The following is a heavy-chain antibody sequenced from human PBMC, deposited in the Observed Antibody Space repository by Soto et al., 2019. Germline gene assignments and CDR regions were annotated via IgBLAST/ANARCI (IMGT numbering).Heavy chain of an antibody. CDR1: GFTFSSYG. CDR3: ARDLEAAAVSAFDI. CDR2: IWYDGSNK. J-gene: IGHJ3*02. Sequence: QVQLVESGGGVVQPGRSLRLSCAASGFTFSSYGMHWVRQAPGKGLEWVAVIWYDGSNKYYADSVKGRFTISRDNSKNTLYLQMNSLRAEDTAVYYCARDLEAAAVSAFDIWGQGTMVTVSS. V-gene: IGHV3-33*01. D-gene: IGHD6-13*01.